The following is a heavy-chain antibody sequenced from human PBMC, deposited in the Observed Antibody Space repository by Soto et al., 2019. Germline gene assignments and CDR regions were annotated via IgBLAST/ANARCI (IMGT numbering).Heavy chain of an antibody. D-gene: IGHD6-13*01. CDR3: AKVTSSSYYYYYYDMDV. Sequence: QVQLVESGGGVVQPGRSLRLSCAASGFTFSSYGMHWVRQAPGKGLEWVAVISYDGSNKYYADSVKGRFTISRDNSKNTLYLQMNSLRAEDTAVYYCAKVTSSSYYYYYYDMDVWGQGTTVTVSS. CDR2: ISYDGSNK. V-gene: IGHV3-30*18. J-gene: IGHJ6*02. CDR1: GFTFSSYG.